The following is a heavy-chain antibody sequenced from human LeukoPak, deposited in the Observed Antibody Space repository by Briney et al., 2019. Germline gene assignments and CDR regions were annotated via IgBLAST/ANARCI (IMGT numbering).Heavy chain of an antibody. V-gene: IGHV3-74*01. CDR3: ARDPSARRYALAAAGQFDY. J-gene: IGHJ4*02. Sequence: GGSLRLSCAASGFTFSSYWMHWVRQAPGKGLVWVSRINSDGSTTSYADSVKGRFTISRDNAKNTLYLQMNSLRAEDTAVYYCARDPSARRYALAAAGQFDYWGQGTLVTASS. CDR2: INSDGSTT. CDR1: GFTFSSYW. D-gene: IGHD6-13*01.